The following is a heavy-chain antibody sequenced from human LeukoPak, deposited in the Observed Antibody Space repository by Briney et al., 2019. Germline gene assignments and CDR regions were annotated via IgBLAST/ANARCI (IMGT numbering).Heavy chain of an antibody. Sequence: GASVKVSCKASGYSFTSFGVSWVRQAPGQGLEWMGWISAYNGHTNYAQNLQGRVTTTTDTSTSTAYMELGSLRSDDTAVYYCARDQVVGATAGTFDYWVQGTLVSVSS. J-gene: IGHJ4*02. CDR2: ISAYNGHT. D-gene: IGHD1-26*01. CDR3: ARDQVVGATAGTFDY. V-gene: IGHV1-18*01. CDR1: GYSFTSFG.